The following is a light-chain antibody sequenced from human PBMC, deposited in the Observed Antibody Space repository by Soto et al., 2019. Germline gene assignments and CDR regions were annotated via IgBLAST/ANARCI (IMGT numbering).Light chain of an antibody. V-gene: IGLV1-47*01. Sequence: QSVLTQPPSASGTPGQSLTMSCSGSSSNVGSHFVYWYQHLPGTAPKLLIYRDAQRPSGVPARFFGSKSGTSASLAISGLRSEDEADYYCAAWDDSLKGWVFGGGTKLTVL. CDR2: RDA. J-gene: IGLJ3*02. CDR1: SSNVGSHF. CDR3: AAWDDSLKGWV.